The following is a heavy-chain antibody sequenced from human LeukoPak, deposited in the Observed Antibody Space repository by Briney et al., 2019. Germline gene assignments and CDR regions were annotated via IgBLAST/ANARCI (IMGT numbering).Heavy chain of an antibody. V-gene: IGHV3-23*01. J-gene: IGHJ3*02. CDR1: GFTFSSYA. CDR3: AKDLGYCSSTSCYSTVPGAFDI. CDR2: ISGSGGST. Sequence: PGGSLRLSCAASGFTFSSYAMSWVRQAPGKGLEWVSAISGSGGSTYYADSVKGRFTISRDNSKNTLYLQMNSLRAEDTAVYYCAKDLGYCSSTSCYSTVPGAFDIWGQGTMVTVSS. D-gene: IGHD2-2*02.